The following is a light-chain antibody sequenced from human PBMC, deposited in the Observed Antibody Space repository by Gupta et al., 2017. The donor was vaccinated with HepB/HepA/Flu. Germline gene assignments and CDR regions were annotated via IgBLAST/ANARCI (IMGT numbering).Light chain of an antibody. CDR2: GTC. Sequence: EILLTQSPGTLSLSPGERATLSCRASQSVSSSYLAWYQQSPGQAPRLLIYGTCNRATGIPDRFSGSGSGTDFTLIISRLEPEDFAIYKCDQDSSAPFAFGGGTKVEIK. CDR1: QSVSSSY. V-gene: IGKV3-20*01. CDR3: DQDSSAPFA. J-gene: IGKJ4*01.